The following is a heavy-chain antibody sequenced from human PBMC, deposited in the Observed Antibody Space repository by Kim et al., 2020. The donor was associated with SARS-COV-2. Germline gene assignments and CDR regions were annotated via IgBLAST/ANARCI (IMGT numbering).Heavy chain of an antibody. V-gene: IGHV3-48*02. CDR2: ISGSENTI. Sequence: GGSLRLSCETSGFSFSGYGMNWVRQAPGKGLERISYISGSENTIYYADSVRGRFTISRDNSKNLLYLQMTLLTDEDTAVYYCARGSSSSYYFDYWGQGTL. CDR3: ARGSSSSYYFDY. D-gene: IGHD2-2*01. CDR1: GFSFSGYG. J-gene: IGHJ4*02.